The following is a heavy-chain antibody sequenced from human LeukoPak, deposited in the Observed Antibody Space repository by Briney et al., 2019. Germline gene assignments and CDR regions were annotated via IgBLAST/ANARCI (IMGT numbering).Heavy chain of an antibody. Sequence: GASVKVSCKASGYTFTSYYMHWVRQAPGQGLEWMGMINPSGGAPRYAQKFQDRVTMTRDTSTSTVYMEVSSLRSEDTAVYYCARDRGSAFDIWGQGTMVTVSS. CDR2: INPSGGAP. D-gene: IGHD3-10*01. J-gene: IGHJ3*02. CDR3: ARDRGSAFDI. V-gene: IGHV1-46*01. CDR1: GYTFTSYY.